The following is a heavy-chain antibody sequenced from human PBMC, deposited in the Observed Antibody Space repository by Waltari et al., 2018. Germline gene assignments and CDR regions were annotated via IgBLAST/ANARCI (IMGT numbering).Heavy chain of an antibody. V-gene: IGHV6-1*01. CDR3: ARELLWFGDTGWFDP. J-gene: IGHJ5*02. Sequence: NSAAWNWIRQSPSRGLEWLGRTYYRSKWYNDYAVSVKSRITINPDTSKNQFSLQLNSVTPEDTAVYYCARELLWFGDTGWFDPWGQGTLVTVSS. CDR1: NSAA. CDR2: TYYRSKWYN. D-gene: IGHD3-10*01.